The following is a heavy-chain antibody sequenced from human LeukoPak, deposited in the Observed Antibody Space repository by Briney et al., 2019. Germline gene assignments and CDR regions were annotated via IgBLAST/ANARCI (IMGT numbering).Heavy chain of an antibody. CDR2: ISYSGNT. D-gene: IGHD3-22*01. CDR3: ARENYFARSGHTLRYFDL. Sequence: HPSETLSLTCTVSGGSISSGGYYWSWIRQHPVKGLEWIGYISYSGNTYYNPSLKSRLAISVDTSKNQFSLKLSSVTAADTAVYFCARENYFARSGHTLRYFDLWGRGPLVTVSS. J-gene: IGHJ2*01. V-gene: IGHV4-31*02. CDR1: GGSISSGGYY.